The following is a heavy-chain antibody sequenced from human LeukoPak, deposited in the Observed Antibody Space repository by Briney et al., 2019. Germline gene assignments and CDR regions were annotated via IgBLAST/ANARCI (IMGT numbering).Heavy chain of an antibody. CDR2: LYSGADT. CDR1: GFTVSTNY. CDR3: ARIGDHFHWYLDL. J-gene: IGHJ2*01. V-gene: IGHV3-53*01. Sequence: GGSLRLSCTASGFTVSTNYMNWVRQPPGKGLEWVSILYSGADTYYADSVKGRFVVSRDSSKNMLFLHMNALRPEDTAVYYCARIGDHFHWYLDLWGRGTLVTVSS. D-gene: IGHD3-3*02.